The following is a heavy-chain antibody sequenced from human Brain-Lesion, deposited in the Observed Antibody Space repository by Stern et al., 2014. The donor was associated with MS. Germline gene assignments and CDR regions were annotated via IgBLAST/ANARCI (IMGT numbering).Heavy chain of an antibody. CDR2: FDPEDGET. J-gene: IGHJ4*02. CDR1: GYTLTALS. CDR3: ATLSPGAGGNYYRHFDY. Sequence: QVQLLQSGAEVKKPGASVKVSCKVSGYTLTALSMHWVRQAPRKGLEWMGGFDPEDGETIYAQKFQGRVTMTEDTSTDTAYMELSSLRSEDTAVYYCATLSPGAGGNYYRHFDYWGQGTLVTVSS. D-gene: IGHD1-26*01. V-gene: IGHV1-24*01.